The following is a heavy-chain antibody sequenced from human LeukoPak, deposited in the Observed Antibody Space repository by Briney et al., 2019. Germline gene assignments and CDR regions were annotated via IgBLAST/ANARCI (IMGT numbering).Heavy chain of an antibody. D-gene: IGHD4-11*01. CDR1: GFTFSSYS. CDR2: ISSSSSTI. V-gene: IGHV3-48*01. Sequence: PGGSLRLSCAASGFTFSSYSMNWVRQAPGKGLEWVSYISSSSSTIYYADSVKGRFTISRDNAKNSLYLQMNSLRAEGTAVYYCARALSNYVDYYYYYMDVWGKGTTVTVSS. CDR3: ARALSNYVDYYYYYMDV. J-gene: IGHJ6*03.